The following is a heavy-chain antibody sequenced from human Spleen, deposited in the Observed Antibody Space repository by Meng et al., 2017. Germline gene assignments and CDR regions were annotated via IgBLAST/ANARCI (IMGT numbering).Heavy chain of an antibody. CDR1: GFSFTTYD. D-gene: IGHD5-12*01. CDR3: TRDKSEYSGYVERRLDY. Sequence: GESLKISCAASGFSFTTYDMNWVRQAPGKGLEWVSSISSSGTYISYGDSVKGRFTISRDNTKNSLYLQMNSLRTEDTAVYYCTRDKSEYSGYVERRLDYWGQGTLVTVSS. V-gene: IGHV3-21*01. J-gene: IGHJ4*02. CDR2: ISSSGTYI.